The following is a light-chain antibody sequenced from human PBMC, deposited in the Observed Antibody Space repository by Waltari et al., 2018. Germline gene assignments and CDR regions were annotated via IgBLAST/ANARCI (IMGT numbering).Light chain of an antibody. Sequence: EIVLTQSPGTLSLSPGERATLSCRASQSVSSRNLARYQQKPGQAPRLLIFGASSRATGIPDRFSGSGSGTDFTLTISRLEPEDFAVYYCQQYGSSPRYTFGQGTKVEIK. CDR2: GAS. CDR3: QQYGSSPRYT. V-gene: IGKV3-20*01. CDR1: QSVSSRN. J-gene: IGKJ2*01.